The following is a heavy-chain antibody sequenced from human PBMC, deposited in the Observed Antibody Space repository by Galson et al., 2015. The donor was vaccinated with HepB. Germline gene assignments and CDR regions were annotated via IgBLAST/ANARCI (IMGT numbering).Heavy chain of an antibody. CDR1: EFTFSSYW. Sequence: SLRLSCAASEFTFSSYWMHWVRQSPGKGLVWVSRISNNGGSISYADSVKGRFTISRDNAKNTLYLQMNSLRAEDTAVYYCARALSSAWYYFDYWGQGSLVTVFS. V-gene: IGHV3-74*01. D-gene: IGHD6-19*01. CDR2: ISNNGGSI. J-gene: IGHJ4*02. CDR3: ARALSSAWYYFDY.